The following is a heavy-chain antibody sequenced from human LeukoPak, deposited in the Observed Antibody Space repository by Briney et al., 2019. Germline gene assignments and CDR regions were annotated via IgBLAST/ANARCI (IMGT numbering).Heavy chain of an antibody. CDR2: INPNSGGT. D-gene: IGHD3-10*01. Sequence: GASVKVSCKASGYTFTGYYMHWVRQAPGQGLEWMGWINPNSGGTNYAQKFQGRVTMTRDTSISTAYMELSRLRSDDTAVYYCASAKAGVPVSIDYWGQGTLVTVSS. J-gene: IGHJ4*02. V-gene: IGHV1-2*02. CDR1: GYTFTGYY. CDR3: ASAKAGVPVSIDY.